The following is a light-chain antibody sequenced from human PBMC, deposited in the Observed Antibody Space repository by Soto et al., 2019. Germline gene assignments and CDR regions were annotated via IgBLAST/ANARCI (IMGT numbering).Light chain of an antibody. V-gene: IGKV1-8*01. Sequence: IRMTHSPSSLSASTGDRVTITFRASQGISSYLAWYQQKPGKAPKLLIYAAPTLQSGVPSRFSGSGSGTDFTLTISCLQSEDFATYYCQQYYSYPITFGQGTRLEIK. CDR1: QGISSY. CDR3: QQYYSYPIT. CDR2: AAP. J-gene: IGKJ5*01.